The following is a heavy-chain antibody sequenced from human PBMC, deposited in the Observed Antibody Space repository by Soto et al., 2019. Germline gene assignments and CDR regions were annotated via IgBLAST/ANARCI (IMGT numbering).Heavy chain of an antibody. Sequence: ASVKVSCKASGYTFTSYGISWVRQAPGQGLEWMGWISAYNGNTNYAQKLQGRVTMTTDTSTSTAYMELRSLRSDDTAVYYCARGGRMKEVFVLMVYAPPINYYYYYGMDVWGQGTTVTVSS. D-gene: IGHD2-8*01. CDR2: ISAYNGNT. J-gene: IGHJ6*02. V-gene: IGHV1-18*01. CDR3: ARGGRMKEVFVLMVYAPPINYYYYYGMDV. CDR1: GYTFTSYG.